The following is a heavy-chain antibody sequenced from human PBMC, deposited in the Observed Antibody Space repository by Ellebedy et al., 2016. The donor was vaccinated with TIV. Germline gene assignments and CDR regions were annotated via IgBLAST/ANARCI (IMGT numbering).Heavy chain of an antibody. CDR2: IWYDGINE. CDR3: ARVGGRLELSDFDF. V-gene: IGHV3-33*01. D-gene: IGHD3-16*01. CDR1: RFTFSSYG. Sequence: GESLKISXAASRFTFSSYGMHWVRQAPGKGLEWVASIWYDGINENYADSVKGRFTISRENSKNTMYLQMNSLRAEDTAVYYCARVGGRLELSDFDFWGQGTLVTVSS. J-gene: IGHJ4*02.